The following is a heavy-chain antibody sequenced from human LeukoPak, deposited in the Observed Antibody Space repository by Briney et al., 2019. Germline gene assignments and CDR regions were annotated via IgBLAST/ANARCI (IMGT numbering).Heavy chain of an antibody. D-gene: IGHD1-1*01. CDR2: IYPGDSDT. J-gene: IGHJ3*02. Sequence: GESLKISCKGSEYSFTSYWIGWVRQMPGKGLEWMGIIYPGDSDTRYSPSFQGQVTISADKSITTAYLQWSSLKASDTAMYYCARGGRGERLETFDIXXXXXXXTVXS. V-gene: IGHV5-51*01. CDR3: ARGGRGERLETFDI. CDR1: EYSFTSYW.